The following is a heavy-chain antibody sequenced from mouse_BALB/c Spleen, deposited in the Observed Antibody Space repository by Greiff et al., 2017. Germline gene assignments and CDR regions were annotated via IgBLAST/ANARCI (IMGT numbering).Heavy chain of an antibody. CDR3: ARGDYYGSSYDYFDY. D-gene: IGHD1-1*01. V-gene: IGHV5-4*02. Sequence: EVHLVESGGGLVKPGGSLKLSCAASGFTFSDYYMYWVRQTPEKRLEWVATISDGGSYTYYPDSVKGRFTISRDNAKNNLYLQMSSLKSEDTAMYYCARGDYYGSSYDYFDYWGQGTTLTVSS. J-gene: IGHJ2*01. CDR2: ISDGGSYT. CDR1: GFTFSDYY.